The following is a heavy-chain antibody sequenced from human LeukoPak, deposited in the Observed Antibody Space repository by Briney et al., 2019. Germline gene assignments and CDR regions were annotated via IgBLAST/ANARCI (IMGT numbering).Heavy chain of an antibody. V-gene: IGHV3-66*01. Sequence: GGSLRLSSAPSRFTVRSNYMSWVRQAPGKGLEWVSIIYRAGRTFYADSVEGRFTISSDNSKNTLYPQMNSLRVEDTAIYYCARDGGRNSWYGMEVWGQGNTVTVSS. CDR3: ARDGGRNSWYGMEV. CDR1: RFTVRSNY. D-gene: IGHD6-13*01. J-gene: IGHJ6*02. CDR2: IYRAGRT.